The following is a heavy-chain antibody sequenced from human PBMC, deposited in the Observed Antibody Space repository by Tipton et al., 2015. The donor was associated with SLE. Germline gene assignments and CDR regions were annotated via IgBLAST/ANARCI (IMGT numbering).Heavy chain of an antibody. J-gene: IGHJ4*02. CDR2: IYYSGST. V-gene: IGHV4-59*01. CDR3: ARALAVARYFDY. D-gene: IGHD6-19*01. CDR1: GGSFSSYS. Sequence: LRLSCAVYGGSFSSYSWSWIRQPPGKGLEWIGYIYYSGSTNYNPSLKSRVTISVDTSKNQFSLKLSSVTAADTAVYYCARALAVARYFDYWGQGTLVTVSS.